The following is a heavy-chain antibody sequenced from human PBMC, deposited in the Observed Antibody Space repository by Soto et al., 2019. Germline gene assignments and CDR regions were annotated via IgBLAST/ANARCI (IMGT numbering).Heavy chain of an antibody. V-gene: IGHV2-26*01. CDR2: IFSNDEK. Sequence: SGPTLVNPTDTLTLTCTVAGFSLNDARLGVSWIRQPPGRALEWLAHIFSNDEKSYSTSLYNRLTISKDTSKSQVVLTMTNMGPVDTATYFCARIQDYVWGSYPFDVWGQGSLVTVSS. CDR1: GFSLNDARLG. J-gene: IGHJ4*02. CDR3: ARIQDYVWGSYPFDV. D-gene: IGHD3-16*02.